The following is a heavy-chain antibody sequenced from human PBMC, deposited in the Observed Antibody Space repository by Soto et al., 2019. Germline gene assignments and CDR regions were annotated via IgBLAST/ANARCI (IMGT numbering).Heavy chain of an antibody. Sequence: PGGSLRLSCVASGFIFTDYAMSWVRQGPGKGLEWVAGISFSGDNTNYADSVKGRFITSRDNSKNTLYLLMNRLRAEDIGIYYCAKIALVGSFGVELARDYWGQGILVNVSS. D-gene: IGHD2-8*02. CDR2: ISFSGDNT. CDR1: GFIFTDYA. V-gene: IGHV3-23*01. CDR3: AKIALVGSFGVELARDY. J-gene: IGHJ4*02.